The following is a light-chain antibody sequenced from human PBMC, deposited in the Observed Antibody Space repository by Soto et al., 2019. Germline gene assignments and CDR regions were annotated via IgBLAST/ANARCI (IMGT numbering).Light chain of an antibody. Sequence: EIVLPQSPGTLSLSPGERATLSCRASQSVSSSYLAWYQQKPGQAPRLLISGASTRATGIPDRFSGSGSGTDFTLTISRLEPEDFAVYYCQQGSTFGQGTKLEIK. CDR3: QQGST. J-gene: IGKJ2*01. V-gene: IGKV3-20*01. CDR1: QSVSSSY. CDR2: GAS.